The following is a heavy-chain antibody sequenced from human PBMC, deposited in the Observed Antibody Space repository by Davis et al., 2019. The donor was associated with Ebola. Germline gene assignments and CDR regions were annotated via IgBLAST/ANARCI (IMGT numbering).Heavy chain of an antibody. V-gene: IGHV1-18*04. CDR2: ISAYSGNA. CDR3: ARGKWFDP. J-gene: IGHJ5*02. Sequence: AASVKVSCKASGYTFTSYDINWVRQAPGQGLEWMGWISAYSGNANYAQKVQGRVTMTTDTSTSTAYMELRSLRYDDTAVYYCARGKWFDPWGQGTLVSVTS. CDR1: GYTFTSYD.